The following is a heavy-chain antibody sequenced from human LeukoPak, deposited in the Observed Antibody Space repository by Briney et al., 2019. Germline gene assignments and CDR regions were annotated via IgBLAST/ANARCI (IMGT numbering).Heavy chain of an antibody. D-gene: IGHD5-12*01. Sequence: SETLSLTCNVSGVSIKTNSDYWAWLRQPPGKGLEWIGSIYHVGGTYYNPSLKSRVTISIDTSKNQFSLKLTSVTAADTAIYYCARDGRSGYEDLWGPGTLVTVSS. V-gene: IGHV4-39*07. CDR2: IYHVGGT. CDR3: ARDGRSGYEDL. CDR1: GVSIKTNSDY. J-gene: IGHJ5*02.